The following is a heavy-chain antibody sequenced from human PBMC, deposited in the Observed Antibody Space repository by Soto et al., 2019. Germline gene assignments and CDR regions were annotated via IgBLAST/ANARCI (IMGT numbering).Heavy chain of an antibody. CDR3: ARPYYYDSSGYYFDY. V-gene: IGHV1-69*06. D-gene: IGHD3-22*01. CDR1: GGTFSRYA. Sequence: SVKVSCKASGGTFSRYAISWVRQAPGQGLEWMGGIIPIFGTANYAQKFQGGVTITADKSTSTAYMELSSLRSEDTAVYYCARPYYYDSSGYYFDYWGQGTLVTVSS. CDR2: IIPIFGTA. J-gene: IGHJ4*02.